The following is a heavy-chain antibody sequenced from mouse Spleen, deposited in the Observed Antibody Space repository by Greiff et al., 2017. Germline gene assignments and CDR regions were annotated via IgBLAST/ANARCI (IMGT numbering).Heavy chain of an antibody. CDR1: GYSITSGYY. V-gene: IGHV3-6*01. Sequence: EVKLMESGPGLVKPSQSLTLTCSVTGYSITSGYYWKVSRQAAGNKEEWMGNISDDGSNNYNPSLKNRISITRDTSKNQFFLKLNSVTTEDTATYYCARDGDGYYFAYWGQGTLVTVSA. D-gene: IGHD2-3*01. CDR3: ARDGDGYYFAY. CDR2: ISDDGSN. J-gene: IGHJ3*01.